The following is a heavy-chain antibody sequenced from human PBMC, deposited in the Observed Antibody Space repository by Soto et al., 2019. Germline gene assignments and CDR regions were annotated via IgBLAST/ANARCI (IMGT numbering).Heavy chain of an antibody. J-gene: IGHJ6*02. CDR2: ISTTSSTI. CDR3: ASERATNIHEGYYAMDV. D-gene: IGHD5-12*01. CDR1: GFTFSSYS. Sequence: EVQLVESGGGLVQPGGSLRLSCAASGFTFSSYSMNWVRQAPGKGLEWVSYISTTSSTIFYADSVKGRFTISRDSARNSLYRQMNSLIPEDTAVYYCASERATNIHEGYYAMDVWGQGTTVTVSS. V-gene: IGHV3-48*01.